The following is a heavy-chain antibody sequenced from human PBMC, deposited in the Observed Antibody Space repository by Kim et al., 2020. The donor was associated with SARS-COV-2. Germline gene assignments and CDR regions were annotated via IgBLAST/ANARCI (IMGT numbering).Heavy chain of an antibody. CDR2: SSSYI. J-gene: IGHJ4*02. V-gene: IGHV3-21*01. Sequence: SSSYIYYADSVKGRFTISRDNAKNSLYLQMNSLRAEDTAVYYCARDTNGWGQGTLVTVSS. CDR3: ARDTNG. D-gene: IGHD1-1*01.